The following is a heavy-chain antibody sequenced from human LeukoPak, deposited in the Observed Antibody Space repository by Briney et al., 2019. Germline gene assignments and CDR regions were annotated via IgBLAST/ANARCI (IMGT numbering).Heavy chain of an antibody. Sequence: PGGSLRLSCATSGFTFNHAWMSWVRQAPGKGLEWVGHIKSKTDGGTADYAAPVTGRFTISRDDSKNTLYLLMNSLKAEDTAVYYCTYHDGMYWGQGTLVTVSS. CDR1: GFTFNHAW. CDR2: IKSKTDGGTA. J-gene: IGHJ4*02. CDR3: TYHDGMY. D-gene: IGHD3-16*01. V-gene: IGHV3-15*01.